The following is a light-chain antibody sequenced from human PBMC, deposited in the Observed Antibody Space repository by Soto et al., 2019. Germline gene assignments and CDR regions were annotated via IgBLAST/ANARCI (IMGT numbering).Light chain of an antibody. CDR2: AAS. Sequence: DTQMTHAPSSLSLSVGDRVTITCRASQSISSYLNWYQQKPGKAPKLLIYAASSLQSGVPSRFSGRGSGTNFTPTIRSLQPEDFATYNCQQSYRTRITVGQGTRLEIK. CDR1: QSISSY. CDR3: QQSYRTRIT. J-gene: IGKJ5*01. V-gene: IGKV1-39*01.